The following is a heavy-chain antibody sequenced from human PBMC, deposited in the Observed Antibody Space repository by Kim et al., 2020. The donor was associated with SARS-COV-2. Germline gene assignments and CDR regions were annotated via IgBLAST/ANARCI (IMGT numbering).Heavy chain of an antibody. V-gene: IGHV3-33*01. Sequence: GGSLRLSCAASGFTFSSYGMHWVRQAPGKGLEWVAVIWYDGSNKYYADSVKGRFTISRDNSKNTLYLQMKSLRAEDTAVYYCARDESYDILTGYGHFDYWGQGTLVTVSS. J-gene: IGHJ4*02. CDR3: ARDESYDILTGYGHFDY. CDR2: IWYDGSNK. CDR1: GFTFSSYG. D-gene: IGHD3-9*01.